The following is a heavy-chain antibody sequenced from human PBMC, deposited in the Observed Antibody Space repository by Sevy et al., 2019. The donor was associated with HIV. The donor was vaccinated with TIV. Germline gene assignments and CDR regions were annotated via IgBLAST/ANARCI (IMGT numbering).Heavy chain of an antibody. J-gene: IGHJ4*02. CDR3: VRSLFGGAFDY. D-gene: IGHD3-16*01. CDR2: TNSDGSDT. V-gene: IGHV3-74*01. Sequence: GSLKISCAASGFSFSSYWMHWVRQAPGKGLVWVSRTNSDGSDTTYADSVKGRFTISRDNAKNTLFLQMNSLRAEDTAVYYCVRSLFGGAFDYWGQGTLVTVSS. CDR1: GFSFSSYW.